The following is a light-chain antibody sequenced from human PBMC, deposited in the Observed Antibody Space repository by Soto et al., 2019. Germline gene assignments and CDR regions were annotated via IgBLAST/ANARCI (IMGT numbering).Light chain of an antibody. CDR1: QGISTS. CDR3: QQLFDSPIT. V-gene: IGKV1-9*01. Sequence: DIQLTQSPSFLSPSLGESVTITCRASQGISTSLAWYQVKPGKAPKLLIYAASTLESGVPSRFSGTVSGTEFSLTITSLQPDDFATYYCQQLFDSPITFGQGARLEIK. CDR2: AAS. J-gene: IGKJ5*01.